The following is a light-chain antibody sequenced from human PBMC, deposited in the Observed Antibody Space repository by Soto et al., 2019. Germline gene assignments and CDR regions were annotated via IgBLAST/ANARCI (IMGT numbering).Light chain of an antibody. CDR1: SSDVGAYNY. J-gene: IGLJ1*01. V-gene: IGLV2-14*03. CDR3: NSYTTSSTYV. Sequence: ALTQPASVSGSPGQSIAISCTGTSSDVGAYNYVSWYQQHPGKAPKLMIYDVSNRPSGVSNRFSGSKSGNTASLTISGLQAEDEADYYCNSYTTSSTYVFGTGTKVTVL. CDR2: DVS.